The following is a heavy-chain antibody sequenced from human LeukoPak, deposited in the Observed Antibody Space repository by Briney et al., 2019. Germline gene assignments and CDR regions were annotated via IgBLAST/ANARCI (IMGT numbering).Heavy chain of an antibody. CDR3: TRPDWASGSYDEY. D-gene: IGHD3-10*01. Sequence: GGSLRLSCRASGFTFDNYWMHWVRQAPGKGLMWVSRIMSDGRTTTYADSVKGRFTISRDNAKNTLYLEMKSLKVEDTGTYYCTRPDWASGSYDEYWGQGTRVTVSS. CDR1: GFTFDNYW. V-gene: IGHV3-74*03. CDR2: IMSDGRTT. J-gene: IGHJ4*02.